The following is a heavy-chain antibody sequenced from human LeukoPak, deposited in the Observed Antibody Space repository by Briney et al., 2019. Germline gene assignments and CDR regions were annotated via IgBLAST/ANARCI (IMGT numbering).Heavy chain of an antibody. CDR3: ARLPPGYSSGWYASYYYYYMDV. Sequence: SETLSLTCAVYGGSFSGYYWSWICQPPGKGLGWIGEINHSGSTNYNPSLKSRVTISVDTSKNQFSLKLSSVTAADTAVYYCARLPPGYSSGWYASYYYYYMDVWGKGTTVTVSS. CDR1: GGSFSGYY. J-gene: IGHJ6*03. D-gene: IGHD6-19*01. CDR2: INHSGST. V-gene: IGHV4-34*01.